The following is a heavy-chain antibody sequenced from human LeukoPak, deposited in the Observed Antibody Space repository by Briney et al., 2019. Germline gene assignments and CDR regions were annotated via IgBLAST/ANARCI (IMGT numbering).Heavy chain of an antibody. Sequence: SETLSLTCTVSGGSISSYYWSWIRQPPGKGLEWIGSIYYSGSTYYNPSLKSRVTISVDTSKNQFSLKLSSVTAADTAVYYCARRGTGDEYFDYWGQGTLVTVSS. D-gene: IGHD7-27*01. CDR1: GGSISSYY. CDR2: IYYSGST. CDR3: ARRGTGDEYFDY. J-gene: IGHJ4*02. V-gene: IGHV4-59*05.